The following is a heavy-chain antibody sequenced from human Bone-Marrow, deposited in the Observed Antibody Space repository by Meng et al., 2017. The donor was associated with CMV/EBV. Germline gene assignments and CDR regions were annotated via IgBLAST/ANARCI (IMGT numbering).Heavy chain of an antibody. CDR1: GGSISSYY. J-gene: IGHJ5*02. Sequence: SETLSLTCTVSGGSISSYYWSWIRQPPGKGLEWIGYIYYSGSTNYNPSLKSRVTISVDTSKNQFSLKLSSVTAADTAVYYCARVAYSSSGYRRVDWFDPWGQGTLVTVSS. D-gene: IGHD6-13*01. V-gene: IGHV4-59*01. CDR3: ARVAYSSSGYRRVDWFDP. CDR2: IYYSGST.